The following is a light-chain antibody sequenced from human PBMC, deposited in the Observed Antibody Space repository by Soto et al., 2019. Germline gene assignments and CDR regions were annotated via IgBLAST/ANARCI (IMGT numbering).Light chain of an antibody. CDR1: QGTGTS. V-gene: IGKV1-9*01. J-gene: IGKJ5*01. CDR2: AAS. Sequence: DIPLTQSPSFLSASVGDRVTMTCRASQGTGTSLAWYQQAPGKAPKVLIHAASTLQSGVPSRFSGSGSGTEFTLTINSLQPEDFATYYCQQLMSYPITFGQGTRLEIQ. CDR3: QQLMSYPIT.